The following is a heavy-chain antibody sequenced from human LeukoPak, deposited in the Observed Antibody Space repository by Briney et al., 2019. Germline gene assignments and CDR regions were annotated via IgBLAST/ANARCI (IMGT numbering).Heavy chain of an antibody. V-gene: IGHV4-34*01. CDR3: ARGRVDIVVVPAAMSRYFDF. CDR2: INHSGST. Sequence: SETLSLTCAVYGGSFSGYYWSWIRQPPGKGLEWTGEINHSGSTNYNPSLKSRVTISVDTSKNQFSLKLSSVTAADTAVYYCARGRVDIVVVPAAMSRYFDFWGQGTLVTVSS. J-gene: IGHJ4*02. D-gene: IGHD2-2*03. CDR1: GGSFSGYY.